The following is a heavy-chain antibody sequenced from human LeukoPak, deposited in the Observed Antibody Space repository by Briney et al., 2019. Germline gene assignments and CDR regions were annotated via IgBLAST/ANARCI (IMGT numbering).Heavy chain of an antibody. D-gene: IGHD5-18*01. V-gene: IGHV3-23*01. CDR2: INGSGGST. J-gene: IGHJ4*02. Sequence: GGSLPLSCAASGFTFSSYAMRWLRQAPGKGLEWVSAINGSGGSTYNAGSVKGRSTLSRDNSKYALYLQMNSLRAGDMAVYYCAKALSGYSYGSLQDYLGQGTLVTGSS. CDR3: AKALSGYSYGSLQDY. CDR1: GFTFSSYA.